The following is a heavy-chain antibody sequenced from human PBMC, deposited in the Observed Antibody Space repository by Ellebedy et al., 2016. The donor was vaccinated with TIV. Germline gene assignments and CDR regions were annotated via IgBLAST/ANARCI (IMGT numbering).Heavy chain of an antibody. J-gene: IGHJ4*02. Sequence: MPGGSLRLSCTVSDGSITSSSYYWSWIRQPPGKGLEWIGSIYYNGRSHYNPPLKSRVTISVDTSKNQFSLKLTSVTAADTAVYYCATYMGDYWGQGILVTVSS. CDR3: ATYMGDY. D-gene: IGHD2-2*02. CDR1: DGSITSSSYY. V-gene: IGHV4-39*07. CDR2: IYYNGRS.